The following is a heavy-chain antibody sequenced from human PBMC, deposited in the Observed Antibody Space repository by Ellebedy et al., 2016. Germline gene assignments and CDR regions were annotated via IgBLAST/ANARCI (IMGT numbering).Heavy chain of an antibody. CDR3: AREPPSTHFDY. CDR1: GYTFTSYY. Sequence: ASVKVSCXASGYTFTSYYMHWVRQAPGQGLEWMGIINPSGGSTSYAQKFQGRVTMTRDTSTSTVYMELSSLRAEDTAVYYCAREPPSTHFDYWGQGTLVTVSS. J-gene: IGHJ4*02. D-gene: IGHD5/OR15-5a*01. CDR2: INPSGGST. V-gene: IGHV1-46*01.